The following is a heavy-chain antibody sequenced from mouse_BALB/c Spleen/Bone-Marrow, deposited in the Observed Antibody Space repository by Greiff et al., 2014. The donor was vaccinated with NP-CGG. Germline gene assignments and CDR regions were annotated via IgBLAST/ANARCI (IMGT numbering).Heavy chain of an antibody. CDR3: ARGGDYHYFDY. V-gene: IGHV1S56*01. CDR1: GYTFTTYD. CDR2: ISPGDGNT. Sequence: QVHVKQSGPELVKPGALAKISCKASGYTFTTYDINWVKQRPGQGLEWIGWISPGDGNTNYNEKFKGKATLTADKSSSTAYMQLSSLTSENSAVYFCARGGDYHYFDYWGQGTTLTVSS. D-gene: IGHD2-4*01. J-gene: IGHJ2*01.